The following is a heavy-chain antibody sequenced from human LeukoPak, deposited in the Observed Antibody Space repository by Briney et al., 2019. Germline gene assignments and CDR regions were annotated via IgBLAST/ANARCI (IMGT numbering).Heavy chain of an antibody. CDR2: IYYSGST. J-gene: IGHJ6*03. CDR3: ARDGGSSPSDYYMDV. CDR1: GGSISSGGYY. V-gene: IGHV4-61*08. Sequence: SETLSLTCTVSGGSISSGGYYWSWIRQHPGKGLEWIGYIYYSGSTNYNPSLKSRVTISVDTSKNQFSLKLSSVTAADTAVYYCARDGGSSPSDYYMDVWGKGTTVTVSS. D-gene: IGHD6-13*01.